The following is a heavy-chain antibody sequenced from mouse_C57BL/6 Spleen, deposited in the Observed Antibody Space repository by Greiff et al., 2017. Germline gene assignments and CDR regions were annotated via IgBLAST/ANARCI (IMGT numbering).Heavy chain of an antibody. V-gene: IGHV1-59*01. CDR3: ARYDYGSGYNWYFDV. CDR2: IDPSDSYT. D-gene: IGHD1-1*01. CDR1: GYTFTSYW. Sequence: QVQLQQPGAELVRPGTSVKLSCKASGYTFTSYWMHWVKQRPGQGLEWIGVIDPSDSYTNYNQKFKGKATLTVDTSSSTAYMQLSSLTSEDSAVYYCARYDYGSGYNWYFDVWGTGTTVTVSS. J-gene: IGHJ1*03.